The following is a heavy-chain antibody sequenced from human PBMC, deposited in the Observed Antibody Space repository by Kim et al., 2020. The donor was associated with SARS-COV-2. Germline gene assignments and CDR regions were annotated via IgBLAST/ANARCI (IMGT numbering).Heavy chain of an antibody. CDR2: IYWDDDK. Sequence: QVTLKESGPTLVKPTQTLTLTCALSGFSLTTSGVGVGWIRQPPGKALEWLALIYWDDDKRYSPSLKTRLTITRDTSKNQVVLILTNMDPVDTATYYCAHRTSMLRGGDAFDFWGQGTMVTVSS. CDR1: GFSLTTSGVG. CDR3: AHRTSMLRGGDAFDF. D-gene: IGHD3-10*01. V-gene: IGHV2-5*02. J-gene: IGHJ3*01.